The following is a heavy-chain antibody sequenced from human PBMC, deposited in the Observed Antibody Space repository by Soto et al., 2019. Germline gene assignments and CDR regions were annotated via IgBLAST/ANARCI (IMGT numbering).Heavy chain of an antibody. Sequence: EVQLVESGGGLVKPGGSLRLSCAASGFTFSSYSMNWVRQAPGKGLEWVSSISRSSSYIYYADSVKGRFTISRDNAKNSRYLQMNSLRAEDTAVYYCERDWRYSSGWYNSYYFDYWVQGTLVTVS. CDR2: ISRSSSYI. CDR3: ERDWRYSSGWYNSYYFDY. J-gene: IGHJ4*02. CDR1: GFTFSSYS. V-gene: IGHV3-21*01. D-gene: IGHD6-19*01.